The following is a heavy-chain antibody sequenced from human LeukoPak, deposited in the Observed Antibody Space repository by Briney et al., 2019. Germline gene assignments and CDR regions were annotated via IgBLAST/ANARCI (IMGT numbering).Heavy chain of an antibody. CDR1: GFTFSSSA. Sequence: PGGSLRLSCAASGFTFSSSAMSWVRQAQGKGLEWVSVISGSGRTTYYADSVKGRFTISRDNSKNTLYLQMNSLRAEDTAVYYCAKGRDCNGDSCLFDYWGQGTLVTVSS. J-gene: IGHJ4*02. D-gene: IGHD2-15*01. V-gene: IGHV3-23*01. CDR3: AKGRDCNGDSCLFDY. CDR2: ISGSGRTT.